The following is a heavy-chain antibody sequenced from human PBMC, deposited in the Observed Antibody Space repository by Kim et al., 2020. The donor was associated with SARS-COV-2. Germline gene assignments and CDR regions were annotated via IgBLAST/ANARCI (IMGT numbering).Heavy chain of an antibody. D-gene: IGHD3-3*01. CDR1: GGSISSYY. V-gene: IGHV4-59*13. Sequence: SETLSLTCTVSGGSISSYYWSWIRQPPGKGLEWIGYIYYSGSTNYNPSLKSRVTISVDTSKNQFSLKLSSVTAADTAVYYCARGGTDFWSGYLNWFDPWGQGTLVTVSS. CDR2: IYYSGST. J-gene: IGHJ5*02. CDR3: ARGGTDFWSGYLNWFDP.